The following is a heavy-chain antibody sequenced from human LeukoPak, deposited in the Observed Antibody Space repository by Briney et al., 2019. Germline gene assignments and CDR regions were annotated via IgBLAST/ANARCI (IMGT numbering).Heavy chain of an antibody. J-gene: IGHJ6*03. CDR1: GGSISSYY. V-gene: IGHV4-59*01. CDR3: ARDLRSLSGSYYRDYYYYYMDV. D-gene: IGHD1-26*01. Sequence: SETLSLTCTVSGGSISSYYWSWIRQPPGKGLEWIGYIYYSGSTNYNPSLKSRVTISVDTSKNQFSLKLSSVTAADTAVYYCARDLRSLSGSYYRDYYYYYMDVWGKGTTVTVSS. CDR2: IYYSGST.